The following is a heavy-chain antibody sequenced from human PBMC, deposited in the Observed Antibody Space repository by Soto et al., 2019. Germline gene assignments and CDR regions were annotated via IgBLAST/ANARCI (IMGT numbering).Heavy chain of an antibody. CDR3: ARGDAGIAAAGNLHSSGYLLDP. J-gene: IGHJ5*02. Sequence: QVQLQQWGAGLLKPSETLSLTCAVYGGSFSGYYWSWIRQPPGKGLEWIGEINHSGSTNYNPSLKSRVAISVDTSKNQFSLKLSSVTAADTAVYYCARGDAGIAAAGNLHSSGYLLDPWGQGTLVTVSS. D-gene: IGHD6-13*01. V-gene: IGHV4-34*01. CDR2: INHSGST. CDR1: GGSFSGYY.